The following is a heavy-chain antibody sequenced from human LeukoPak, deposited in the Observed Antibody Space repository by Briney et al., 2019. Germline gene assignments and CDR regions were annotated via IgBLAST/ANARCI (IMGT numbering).Heavy chain of an antibody. J-gene: IGHJ6*03. CDR2: INWNGRIT. CDR1: GFTFDDYA. CDR3: ARGSVQLWLRDTYYYMDV. D-gene: IGHD5-18*01. Sequence: GGSLRLSCAASGFTFDDYAMNWVRHVPGRGLEWVSGINWNGRITEYADSVKDRFTISKQNTKNSLYLYMNNLGGEDTALYFCARGSVQLWLRDTYYYMDVWGKGTTVTVSS. V-gene: IGHV3-20*04.